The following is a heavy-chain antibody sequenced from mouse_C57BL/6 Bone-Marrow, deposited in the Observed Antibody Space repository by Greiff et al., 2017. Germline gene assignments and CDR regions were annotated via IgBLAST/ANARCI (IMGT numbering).Heavy chain of an antibody. CDR2: ISDGGSYT. Sequence: EVKLMESGGGLVKPGGSLKLSCAASGFTFSSYAMSWVRQTPEKRLEWVATISDGGSYTYYPDNGKGRFTISRDKAKNNLYLQMSHLKSEDTAMYYCARSYYYGSSSLDYWGQGTTLTVSS. J-gene: IGHJ2*01. CDR1: GFTFSSYA. V-gene: IGHV5-4*03. CDR3: ARSYYYGSSSLDY. D-gene: IGHD1-1*01.